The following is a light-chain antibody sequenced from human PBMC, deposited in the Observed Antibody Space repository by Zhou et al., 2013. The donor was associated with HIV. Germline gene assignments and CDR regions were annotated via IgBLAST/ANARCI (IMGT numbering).Light chain of an antibody. CDR3: QQSHSHPTT. Sequence: DIQMTQSPSSLSASAGDRVTITCRASQSITMYLNWYQQKLGKAPKLLIYGASNLQSGVPSRFSGSGSGTHFTLTISSLQREDFGTYYCQQSHSHPTTFGQGTRLEIK. CDR2: GAS. V-gene: IGKV1-39*01. CDR1: QSITMY. J-gene: IGKJ5*01.